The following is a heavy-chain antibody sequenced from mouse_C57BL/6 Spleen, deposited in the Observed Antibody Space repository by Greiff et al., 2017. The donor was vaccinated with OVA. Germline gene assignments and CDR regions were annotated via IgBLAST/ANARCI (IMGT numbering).Heavy chain of an antibody. CDR1: GYSFTDSN. CDR3: ARDLFHDGRGYFDV. J-gene: IGHJ1*03. Sequence: EVQLQQSGPELVKPGASVKISCKASGYSFTDSNMNWVKQSNGKSLEWIGVINPNYGTTSYNQKFKGKATLTVDQSSSTADMQLNSLTSEDSAVYYCARDLFHDGRGYFDVWGTGTTVTVSS. CDR2: INPNYGTT. V-gene: IGHV1-39*01. D-gene: IGHD2-3*01.